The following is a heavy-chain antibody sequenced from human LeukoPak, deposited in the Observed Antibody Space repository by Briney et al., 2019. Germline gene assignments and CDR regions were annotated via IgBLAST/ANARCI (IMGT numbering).Heavy chain of an antibody. J-gene: IGHJ3*02. V-gene: IGHV1-18*01. CDR3: ARASASRTNSNSYYFETTKKDAFDI. CDR1: GYTFNNYG. Sequence: ASVRVSCKASGYTFNNYGITWVRQAPGQGLEWMGWVSAYNGDKNYAQKLQGGVTMTTDTSTKTAYMELRSLSSDDTAVYYCARASASRTNSNSYYFETTKKDAFDIWGQGTMVTVTS. D-gene: IGHD3-22*01. CDR2: VSAYNGDK.